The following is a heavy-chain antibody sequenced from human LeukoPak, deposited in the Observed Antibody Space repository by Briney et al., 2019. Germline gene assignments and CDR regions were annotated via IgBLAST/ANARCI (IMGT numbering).Heavy chain of an antibody. D-gene: IGHD5-18*01. V-gene: IGHV3-30-3*01. CDR1: GFTFSSNA. CDR2: ISFDGSNK. J-gene: IGHJ3*02. Sequence: GGSLRLSCAASGFTFSSNAMHWVRQAPGKGLEWVAIISFDGSNKNYADSVKGRFTVSRDNSKNTLYLKMSSLTSEDTAVYYCARDPKGGYSYGWGAFDIWGHGTMVTVSS. CDR3: ARDPKGGYSYGWGAFDI.